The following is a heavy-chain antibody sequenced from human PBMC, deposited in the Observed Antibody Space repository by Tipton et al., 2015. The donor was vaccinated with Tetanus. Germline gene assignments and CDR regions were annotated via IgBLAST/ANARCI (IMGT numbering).Heavy chain of an antibody. J-gene: IGHJ4*02. V-gene: IGHV1-8*01. Sequence: QLVQSGAEVKKPGASVKVSCKASGYTFTSYDIHWVRQATGQGLEWMGWMNPNSGKTLYAQNFQGRVTMTRDTSITTAYMELSSLRSEDTAVYYCARGDYGLGSEYWGQGTLVTVSS. D-gene: IGHD3-10*01. CDR2: MNPNSGKT. CDR3: ARGDYGLGSEY. CDR1: GYTFTSYD.